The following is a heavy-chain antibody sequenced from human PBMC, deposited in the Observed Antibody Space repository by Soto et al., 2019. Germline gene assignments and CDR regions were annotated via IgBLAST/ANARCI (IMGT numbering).Heavy chain of an antibody. J-gene: IGHJ6*02. CDR2: INSDGSST. D-gene: IGHD5-12*01. Sequence: EVQLVESGGGLVQPGGSVRLSCAASGFTFSSYWMHWVRQAPGKGLVWVSRINSDGSSTSYADSVKGRFTISRDNAKNTLYLQMNSLRAEDTAVYYCAREEWLRYYGMDVWGQGTTVTVSS. CDR3: AREEWLRYYGMDV. V-gene: IGHV3-74*01. CDR1: GFTFSSYW.